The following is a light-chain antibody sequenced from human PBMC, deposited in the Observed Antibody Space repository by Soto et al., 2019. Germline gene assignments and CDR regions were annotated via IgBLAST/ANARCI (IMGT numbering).Light chain of an antibody. Sequence: EIVLTQSPGTLSLSPGERATLSCKTSQTSGSNFLAWYQHKPGQAPRLLIYASSNRATGIPDRFSGSASGPDFTLTINRLEPEDFAVDYCQQYNEWPITFGQGTRLEIK. J-gene: IGKJ5*01. CDR1: QTSGSNF. CDR3: QQYNEWPIT. CDR2: ASS. V-gene: IGKV3-20*01.